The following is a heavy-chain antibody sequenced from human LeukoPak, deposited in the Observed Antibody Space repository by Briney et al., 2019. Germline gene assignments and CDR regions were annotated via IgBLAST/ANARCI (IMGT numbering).Heavy chain of an antibody. D-gene: IGHD3-3*01. CDR2: INPNSGGT. V-gene: IGHV1-2*02. Sequence: ASVKVSCKASGYTFTGYYMHWVRQAPGQGLEWMGWINPNSGGTDYAQKFQGRVTMTRDTSINTAYMEVSRLRSDDTAVYYCARITTLFGVGIDYWGQGTLVTVSS. J-gene: IGHJ4*02. CDR3: ARITTLFGVGIDY. CDR1: GYTFTGYY.